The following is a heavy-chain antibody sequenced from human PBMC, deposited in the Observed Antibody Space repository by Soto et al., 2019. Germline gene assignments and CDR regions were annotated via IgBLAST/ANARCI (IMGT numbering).Heavy chain of an antibody. CDR3: ARGSIAVGANNDMDG. J-gene: IGHJ6*02. D-gene: IGHD6-19*01. Sequence: QVQLVQSGAEVKKPGASVKVSCKASGYYFTSYAIHWVRQAPGQRLEWMGWINAGNGNTKYSQKIQGRVTITRDTSASTAYMELSSLRSEDTAVYYCARGSIAVGANNDMDGLGQGTTVTVSS. CDR2: INAGNGNT. V-gene: IGHV1-3*01. CDR1: GYYFTSYA.